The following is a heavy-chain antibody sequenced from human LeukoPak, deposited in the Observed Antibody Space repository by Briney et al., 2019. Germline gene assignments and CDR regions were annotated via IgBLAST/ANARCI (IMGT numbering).Heavy chain of an antibody. V-gene: IGHV3-30*03. CDR2: ISYDGSNK. CDR1: GFTFSSYG. J-gene: IGHJ4*02. CDR3: ARDHVVDY. Sequence: GGSLRLSCAASGFTFSSYGMHWVRQAPGKGLEWVAVISYDGSNKYYADSVKGRFTISRDNSKNSLYLQMNSLRVEDTAVYYCARDHVVDYWGQGTLVTVSS.